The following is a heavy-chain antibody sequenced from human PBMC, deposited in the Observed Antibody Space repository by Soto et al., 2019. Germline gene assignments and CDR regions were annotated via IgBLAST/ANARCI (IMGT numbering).Heavy chain of an antibody. Sequence: EVQLVESGGGLVQPGGSLRLSCAASGFTFSSYWMSWVRQAPGKGLEWVANIKHDGSEKYYVDSVKGRFTISRDNAKNSLFRQMNSLRAEDTAVYYCARATYDSSCYPDWYIDLWGRGTLVTVSS. J-gene: IGHJ2*01. D-gene: IGHD3-22*01. CDR3: ARATYDSSCYPDWYIDL. CDR2: IKHDGSEK. V-gene: IGHV3-7*05. CDR1: GFTFSSYW.